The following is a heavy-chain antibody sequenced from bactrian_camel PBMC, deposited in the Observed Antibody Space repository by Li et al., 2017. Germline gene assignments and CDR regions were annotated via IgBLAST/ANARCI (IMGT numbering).Heavy chain of an antibody. D-gene: IGHD2*01. J-gene: IGHJ4*01. CDR2: LASDGSS. V-gene: IGHV3S53*01. CDR3: AADRRRHGPPSLRPGDYSV. Sequence: VQLVESGGGSAQAGGSLRLSCAASVNTATSYCLSWFRQVPGREREGVASLASDGSSIYANSLKGRFFISKDNARNWLDLQMDSLEPGDTARYYCAADRRRHGPPSLRPGDYSVWGQGTQVTVS. CDR1: VNTATSYC.